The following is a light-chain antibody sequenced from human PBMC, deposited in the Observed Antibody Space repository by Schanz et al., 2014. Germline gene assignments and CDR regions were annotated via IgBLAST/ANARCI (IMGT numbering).Light chain of an antibody. Sequence: QSALTQPPSASGSPGQSVTISCTGTSSDVGGYQFVSWYQQHPGKAPKVMIYEVSKRPSGVPDRFSGSKSGNTASLTVSGLQAEDEADYYCSSYSGSNNLVFGGGTKLTV. V-gene: IGLV2-8*01. J-gene: IGLJ2*01. CDR2: EVS. CDR1: SSDVGGYQF. CDR3: SSYSGSNNLV.